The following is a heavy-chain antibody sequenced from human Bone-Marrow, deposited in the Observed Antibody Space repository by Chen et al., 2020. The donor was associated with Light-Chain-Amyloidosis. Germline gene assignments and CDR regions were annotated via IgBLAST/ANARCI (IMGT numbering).Heavy chain of an antibody. CDR3: ARMVGPYYYDSSGFVY. CDR2: ISAYNGYT. CDR1: GYTFTTHV. V-gene: IGHV1-18*04. D-gene: IGHD3-22*01. Sequence: QVQLVQSGAEVKKPGASVKVSCKASGYTFTTHVLNWVRQAPGQGLEWMGWISAYNGYTNYAQNLQGRVTMTTDTSTNTAYMELRSLRSDDTAVYYCARMVGPYYYDSSGFVYWGQGTLVTVSS. J-gene: IGHJ4*02.